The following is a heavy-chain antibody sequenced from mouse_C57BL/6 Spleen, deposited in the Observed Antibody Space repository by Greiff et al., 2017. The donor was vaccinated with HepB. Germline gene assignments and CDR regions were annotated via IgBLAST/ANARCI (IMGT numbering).Heavy chain of an antibody. D-gene: IGHD4-1*01. V-gene: IGHV1-26*01. CDR2: INPNNGGT. CDR1: GYTFTDYY. CDR3: ARTGTLAY. J-gene: IGHJ3*01. Sequence: VQLQQSGPELVRPGASVKISCKASGYTFTDYYMNWVKQSHGKSLEWIGDINPNNGGTSYNQKFKGKATLTVDTSSSTAYMELRSLTSEDSAVYYCARTGTLAYWGQVTLVTVSA.